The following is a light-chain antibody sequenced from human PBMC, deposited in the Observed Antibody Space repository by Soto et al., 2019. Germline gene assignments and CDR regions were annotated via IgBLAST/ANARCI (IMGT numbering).Light chain of an antibody. CDR2: GAS. V-gene: IGKV3-15*01. J-gene: IGKJ1*01. CDR1: QSVSSN. CDR3: QHSVT. Sequence: IRMTQSAAALSVSQGERATLSCRASQSVSSNLAWYQQKPGQAPRLLIYGASTRATGIPARFSGSGSGTEFTLTISSLQSEDFAVYYCQHSVTFGQGTKVDIK.